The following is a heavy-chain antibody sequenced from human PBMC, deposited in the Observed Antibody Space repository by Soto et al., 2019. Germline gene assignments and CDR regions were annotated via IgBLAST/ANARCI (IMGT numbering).Heavy chain of an antibody. Sequence: GGSLRLSCAASGFTFSSYAMHWVRQAPGKGLEWVAVISYDGSNKYYADSVKGRFTISRDNSKNTLYLQMNSLRAEDTAVYYCARATYYGDYLTYFDYWGQGTLVTVSS. CDR3: ARATYYGDYLTYFDY. D-gene: IGHD4-17*01. V-gene: IGHV3-30-3*01. J-gene: IGHJ4*02. CDR1: GFTFSSYA. CDR2: ISYDGSNK.